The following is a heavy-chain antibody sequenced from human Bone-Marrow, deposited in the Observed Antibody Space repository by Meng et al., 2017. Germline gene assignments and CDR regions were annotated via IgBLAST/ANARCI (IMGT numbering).Heavy chain of an antibody. V-gene: IGHV3-73*01. Sequence: GESLKISCVVSGATFSGSDIHWVRQASGKRLEWVGRISRKINNFATAYAASVKGRFTISRDDSKNTAYLQMNSLISEDTALYYCTIYTSGHMWGQGTVVTV. CDR3: TIYTSGHM. CDR1: GATFSGSD. CDR2: ISRKINNFAT. D-gene: IGHD6-19*01. J-gene: IGHJ3*02.